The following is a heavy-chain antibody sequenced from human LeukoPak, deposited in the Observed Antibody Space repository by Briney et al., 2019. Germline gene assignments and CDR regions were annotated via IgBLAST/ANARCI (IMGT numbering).Heavy chain of an antibody. CDR1: GYVFTSYY. CDR2: ISPSGGSP. V-gene: IGHV1-46*01. Sequence: ASVKVSCKASGYVFTSYYIHWVRQAPGQGLVWMGIISPSGGSPSYAQKFQGRVTMTRDTSTTTVYMELSSLRSEDTAVYYCARGAYSSSWYRFDPWGQGTLVTVSS. J-gene: IGHJ5*02. D-gene: IGHD6-13*01. CDR3: ARGAYSSSWYRFDP.